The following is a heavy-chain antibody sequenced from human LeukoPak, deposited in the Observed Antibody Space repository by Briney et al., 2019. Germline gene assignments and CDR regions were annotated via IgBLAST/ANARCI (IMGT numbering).Heavy chain of an antibody. CDR2: INPSGGST. J-gene: IGHJ4*02. CDR3: ARRRDGYVDY. D-gene: IGHD5-24*01. Sequence: ASVKVSCKASGYTFTGYYMHWVRQAPGQGLEWMGIINPSGGSTSYAQKFQGRVTMTRDTSTSTVYMELSSLRSEDTGAYYCARRRDGYVDYWGQGTLVTVSS. V-gene: IGHV1-46*01. CDR1: GYTFTGYY.